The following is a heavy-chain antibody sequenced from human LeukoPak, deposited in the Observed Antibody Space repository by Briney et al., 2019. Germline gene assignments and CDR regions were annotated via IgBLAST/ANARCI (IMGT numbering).Heavy chain of an antibody. CDR3: ARASSAVAGKAFFY. CDR2: INSNSGGT. D-gene: IGHD6-19*01. V-gene: IGHV1-2*06. Sequence: ASVKVSCEASGYTFTGYYMHWVRQAPGQGLEWMGRINSNSGGTNYAQKFQGRVTMTRDTSISTAYMELSRLRSDDTAVYYCARASSAVAGKAFFYWGQGTLVTVSS. CDR1: GYTFTGYY. J-gene: IGHJ4*02.